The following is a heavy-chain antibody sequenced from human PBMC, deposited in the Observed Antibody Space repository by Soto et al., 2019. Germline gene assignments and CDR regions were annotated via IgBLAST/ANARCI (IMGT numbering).Heavy chain of an antibody. D-gene: IGHD3-22*01. J-gene: IGHJ4*02. CDR1: GFTFSSYS. V-gene: IGHV3-48*02. CDR2: ISSSSSTI. Sequence: GGSLRLSCEASGFTFSSYSMNWVRQAPGKGLEWVSYISSSSSTIYYADSVKGRFTISRDNAKNSLYLQMNSLRDEDTAVYYCAIVTDSSGYYFDYWGQGTLVTVSS. CDR3: AIVTDSSGYYFDY.